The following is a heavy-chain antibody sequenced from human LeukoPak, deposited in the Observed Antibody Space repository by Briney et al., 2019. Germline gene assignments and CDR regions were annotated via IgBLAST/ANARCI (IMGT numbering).Heavy chain of an antibody. CDR3: ARGYSSGWYYYYMDV. V-gene: IGHV1-69*05. CDR2: IIPIFGTA. CDR1: GGTFSSYA. Sequence: GASVKVSCKASGGTFSSYAISWVRQAPGQGLEWMGGIIPIFGTANYAQKFQGRVTITTDESTSTAYMELSSLRSEDTAAYYCARGYSSGWYYYYMDVWGKGTTVTVSS. J-gene: IGHJ6*03. D-gene: IGHD6-19*01.